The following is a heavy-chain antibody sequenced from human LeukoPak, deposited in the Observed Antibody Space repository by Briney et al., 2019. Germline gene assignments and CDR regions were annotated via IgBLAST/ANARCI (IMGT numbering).Heavy chain of an antibody. CDR2: ISYDGSNK. V-gene: IGHV3-30*18. CDR3: AKDYYGSGSPLDY. J-gene: IGHJ4*02. Sequence: PGGSLRLSRAASGFTFSSYGMHWVRQAPGKGLEWVAVISYDGSNKYYADSVKGRFTISRDNSKNTLYLQMNSLRAEDTAVYYCAKDYYGSGSPLDYWGQGTLVTVSS. D-gene: IGHD3-10*01. CDR1: GFTFSSYG.